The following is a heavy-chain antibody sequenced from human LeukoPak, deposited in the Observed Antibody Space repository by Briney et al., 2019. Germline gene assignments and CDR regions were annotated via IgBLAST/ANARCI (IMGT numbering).Heavy chain of an antibody. Sequence: GGSLRLSCAASGFTFSSYAMSWVRQAPGKGLEWVSAISGSGGRTYYVDSVKGRFTISRDNSKNTLYLQMNSLRAEDTAVYYCAKVEQWLVRYDAFDIWGQGTMVTVSS. D-gene: IGHD6-19*01. V-gene: IGHV3-23*01. CDR3: AKVEQWLVRYDAFDI. CDR2: ISGSGGRT. CDR1: GFTFSSYA. J-gene: IGHJ3*02.